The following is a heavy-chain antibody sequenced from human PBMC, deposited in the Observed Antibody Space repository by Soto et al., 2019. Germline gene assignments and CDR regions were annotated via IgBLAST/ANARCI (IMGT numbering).Heavy chain of an antibody. CDR3: ARDRGEYTSSWFWYFSH. V-gene: IGHV4-4*07. J-gene: IGHJ2*01. CDR1: GASISSFN. CDR2: LNIAGTI. Sequence: SESLSLTCSVSGASISSFNWNWVRQPAGKGPEWVGRLNIAGTINYNPSLKSRITMSMDTSKNQISLHLRSVTAADTAIYYCARDRGEYTSSWFWYFSHWGHGTLVTVSS. D-gene: IGHD6-13*01.